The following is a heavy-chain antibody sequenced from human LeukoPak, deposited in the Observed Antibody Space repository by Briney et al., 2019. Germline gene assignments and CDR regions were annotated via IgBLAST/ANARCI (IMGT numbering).Heavy chain of an antibody. CDR2: ISSSGSTI. CDR1: GFTFSNYY. CDR3: ARVHPDSSGYQALKAGYFQH. D-gene: IGHD3-22*01. V-gene: IGHV3-11*01. Sequence: GGSLRLSCAASGFTFSNYYMSWIRQAPGKGLEWVSYISSSGSTIYYADSVKGRFTISRDNAKNSLYLQMNSLRAEDTAVYYCARVHPDSSGYQALKAGYFQHWGQGTLVTVSS. J-gene: IGHJ1*01.